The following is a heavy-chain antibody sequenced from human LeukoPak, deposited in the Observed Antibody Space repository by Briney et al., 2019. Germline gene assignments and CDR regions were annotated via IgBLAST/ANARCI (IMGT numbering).Heavy chain of an antibody. Sequence: PSETLSLTCTVSGGSISGGGYYWSWIRQHPGKGLEWIGYIYYSGSTYYNPSLKSRVTISVDTSKNQFSLKLSSVTAADTAVYYCARDFRSGYLYYFDYWGQGTLVTVSS. CDR3: ARDFRSGYLYYFDY. V-gene: IGHV4-31*03. CDR1: GGSISGGGYY. D-gene: IGHD3-3*01. J-gene: IGHJ4*02. CDR2: IYYSGST.